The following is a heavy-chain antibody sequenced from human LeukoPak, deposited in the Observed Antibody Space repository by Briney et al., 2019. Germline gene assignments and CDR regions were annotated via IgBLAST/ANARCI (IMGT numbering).Heavy chain of an antibody. D-gene: IGHD3-22*01. CDR2: IIPIFGTA. V-gene: IGHV1-69*05. J-gene: IGHJ5*02. Sequence: SVKVSCKASGGTFSSYAISWVRQAPGQGLEWMGRIIPIFGTANYAQKFQGRVTITTDESTSTAYMELSSMRSEGTAVYYCATVTYYYDSSGYKAGFDPWGQGTLVTVSS. CDR1: GGTFSSYA. CDR3: ATVTYYYDSSGYKAGFDP.